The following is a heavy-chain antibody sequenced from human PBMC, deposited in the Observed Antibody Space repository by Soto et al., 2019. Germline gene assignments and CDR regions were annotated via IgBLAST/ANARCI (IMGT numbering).Heavy chain of an antibody. D-gene: IGHD2-15*01. Sequence: PGGALRLSWAGSGFTFSRYAISWGRQAPGKGLGGGSAISGSGGSTYYADSVKGRFTISRDNSKNTLYLQMNSLRAEDTAVYYCAKDRGPVYCSGGSCPVYWGEGPLVTVSS. CDR2: ISGSGGST. V-gene: IGHV3-23*01. CDR1: GFTFSRYA. CDR3: AKDRGPVYCSGGSCPVY. J-gene: IGHJ4*02.